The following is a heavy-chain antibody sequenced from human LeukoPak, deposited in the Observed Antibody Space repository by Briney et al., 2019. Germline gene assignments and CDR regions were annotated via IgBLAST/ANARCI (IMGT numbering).Heavy chain of an antibody. V-gene: IGHV1-69*06. Sequence: SVKVSCKASGYTFTSYYMHWVRQAPGQGLEWMGGIIPIFGTANYAQKFQGRVTITADKSTSTAYMELSSLRSEDTAVYYCARAGRFGKPDFDYWGQGTLVTVSS. D-gene: IGHD3-16*01. CDR2: IIPIFGTA. J-gene: IGHJ4*02. CDR3: ARAGRFGKPDFDY. CDR1: GYTFTSYY.